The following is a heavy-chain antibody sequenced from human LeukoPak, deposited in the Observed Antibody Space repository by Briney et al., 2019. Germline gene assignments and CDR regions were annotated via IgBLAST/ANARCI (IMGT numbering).Heavy chain of an antibody. Sequence: AGGSLRLSCAASGFTFSSYSMNWVRQAPGKGLEWVSSISSSSSYIYYADSVKGRFTISRDNAKNSLYLQMNSLRAEDTAVYYCAREDSSGWYEDGYFDYWGQGTLVTVSS. V-gene: IGHV3-21*01. D-gene: IGHD6-19*01. J-gene: IGHJ4*02. CDR2: ISSSSSYI. CDR3: AREDSSGWYEDGYFDY. CDR1: GFTFSSYS.